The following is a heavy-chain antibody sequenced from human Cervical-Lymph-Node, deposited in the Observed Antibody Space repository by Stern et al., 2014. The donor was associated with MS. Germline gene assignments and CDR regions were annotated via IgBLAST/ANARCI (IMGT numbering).Heavy chain of an antibody. CDR2: IIPVFGTA. CDR3: ARDSDLGNGGYGMDV. CDR1: GGTFSDYA. J-gene: IGHJ6*02. D-gene: IGHD5-12*01. V-gene: IGHV1-69*06. Sequence: QMQLVQSGAEVKKPGSSVKVSCKASGGTFSDYAISWVRQAPRHGLEWMGGIIPVFGTANYAQKFQGRVTLIADKSTGTAYMELSSLRSEDTAVYYCARDSDLGNGGYGMDVWGQGTTITVSS.